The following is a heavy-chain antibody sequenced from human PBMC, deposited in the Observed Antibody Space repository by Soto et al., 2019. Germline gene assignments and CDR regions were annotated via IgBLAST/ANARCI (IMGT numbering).Heavy chain of an antibody. Sequence: GGSLRLSCTASGFPFGYYSMRWVRQAPGKGVEWVGFIRSKAYGGTTEYAASVKGRFTISRDDSKSIAYLQMNSLKTEDTAVYYCTREAYYYDSSGQHNYYGMDVWGQGTTVTVSS. D-gene: IGHD3-22*01. V-gene: IGHV3-49*04. J-gene: IGHJ6*02. CDR2: IRSKAYGGTT. CDR1: GFPFGYYS. CDR3: TREAYYYDSSGQHNYYGMDV.